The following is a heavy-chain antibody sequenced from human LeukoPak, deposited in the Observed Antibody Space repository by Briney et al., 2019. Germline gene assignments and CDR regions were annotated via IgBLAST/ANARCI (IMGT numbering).Heavy chain of an antibody. CDR3: ATAQTAIVGATRWFDP. V-gene: IGHV1-24*01. CDR1: GYTLTELS. Sequence: ASVKVSCKVSGYTLTELSMHWVRQAPGKGLEWMGGFNPEDGETIYAQKFQGRVTMTEDTSTDTAYMELSSLRSEDTAVYYCATAQTAIVGATRWFDPWGQGTLVTVSS. J-gene: IGHJ5*02. D-gene: IGHD1-26*01. CDR2: FNPEDGET.